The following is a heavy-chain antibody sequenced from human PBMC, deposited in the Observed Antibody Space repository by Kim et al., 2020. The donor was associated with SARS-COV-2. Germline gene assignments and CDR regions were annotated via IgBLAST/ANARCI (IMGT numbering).Heavy chain of an antibody. Sequence: ASVKVSCKASGYTFTGYYMHWVRQAPGQGLEWMGWINPNSGGTNYAQKFQGRVTMTRDTSISTAYMELSRLRSDETAVYYCARVDDTIFGVVGPHDYWGQGTLVTVSS. J-gene: IGHJ4*02. CDR3: ARVDDTIFGVVGPHDY. V-gene: IGHV1-2*02. CDR2: INPNSGGT. CDR1: GYTFTGYY. D-gene: IGHD3-3*01.